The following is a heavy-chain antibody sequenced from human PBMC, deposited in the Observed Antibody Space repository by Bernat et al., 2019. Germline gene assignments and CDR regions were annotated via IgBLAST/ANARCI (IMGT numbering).Heavy chain of an antibody. Sequence: VQLVESGGDLVKPGGSLRLSCAASGFTFSHYYMIWIRQAPGKGLEWVANIKQDGSEKYYVDSVKGRFTISRDNAKNSLYLQMNSLRAEDTAVYYCARDGEQQPLRFDPWGQGTLVTVSS. CDR3: ARDGEQQPLRFDP. CDR1: GFTFSHYY. V-gene: IGHV3-7*01. CDR2: IKQDGSEK. J-gene: IGHJ5*02. D-gene: IGHD6-25*01.